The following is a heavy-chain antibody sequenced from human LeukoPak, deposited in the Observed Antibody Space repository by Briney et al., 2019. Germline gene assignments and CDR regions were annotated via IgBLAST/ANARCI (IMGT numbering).Heavy chain of an antibody. D-gene: IGHD1-1*01. CDR3: AREWKKTGAFDH. CDR1: GFTFSSYW. CDR2: INTDGSST. V-gene: IGHV3-74*01. Sequence: GGSLRLSCAASGFTFSSYWMHWVRQVPGKGLVWVSRINTDGSSTTYADSVKGRFTISRDNTENTLYLQMSSLRAEDTAVYNCAREWKKTGAFDHWGQGTLATVSS. J-gene: IGHJ4*02.